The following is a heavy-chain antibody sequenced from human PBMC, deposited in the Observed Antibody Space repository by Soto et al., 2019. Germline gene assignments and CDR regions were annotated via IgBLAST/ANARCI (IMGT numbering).Heavy chain of an antibody. CDR2: IWYDGSNK. J-gene: IGHJ4*02. D-gene: IGHD1-1*01. CDR3: AREREGGNNLDY. Sequence: GGSLRLSCAASGFTFSSYGMHWVRQAPGKGLEWVAVIWYDGSNKYYADSVKGRFTISRDNSKNTLDLQMNSLRAEDTAVYYCAREREGGNNLDYWGQGALVTVSS. CDR1: GFTFSSYG. V-gene: IGHV3-33*01.